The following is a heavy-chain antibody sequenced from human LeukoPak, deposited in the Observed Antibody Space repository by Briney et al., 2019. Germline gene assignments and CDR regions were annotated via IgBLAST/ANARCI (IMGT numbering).Heavy chain of an antibody. V-gene: IGHV4-59*12. Sequence: SETLSLTCSVSGASINNYHWSWIRQSPGKGLEWMGFISNSGSTYYSASLKRRVTISVDTSKNQFSLKLSSVTAADTAVYYCARPAAAGTGWFDPWGQGTLVTVSS. CDR1: GASINNYH. J-gene: IGHJ5*02. D-gene: IGHD6-13*01. CDR2: ISNSGST. CDR3: ARPAAAGTGWFDP.